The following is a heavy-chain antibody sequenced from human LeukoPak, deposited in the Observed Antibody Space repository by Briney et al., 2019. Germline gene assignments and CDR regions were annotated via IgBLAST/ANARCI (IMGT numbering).Heavy chain of an antibody. CDR1: GFTFSSYA. V-gene: IGHV3-30-3*01. D-gene: IGHD1-26*01. J-gene: IGHJ3*02. CDR3: AKYSGSYLQAFDI. CDR2: ISYDGSNK. Sequence: PGGSLRLSCAASGFTFSSYAMHWVRQAPGKGLEWVAVISYDGSNKYYADSVKGRFTISRDNSKNTLYLQMNSLRAEDTAVYYCAKYSGSYLQAFDIWGQGTMVTVSS.